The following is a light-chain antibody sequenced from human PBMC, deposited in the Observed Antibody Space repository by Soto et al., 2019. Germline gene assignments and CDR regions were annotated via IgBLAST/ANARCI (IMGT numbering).Light chain of an antibody. CDR2: HVS. CDR3: SSYTSSTTYV. J-gene: IGLJ1*01. Sequence: QSALTQPASVSGSPGQSITISCTGSSSDIGAYNYDSWYQQHPDKAPKLMIYHVSNRPSGISSRFSGSKSGNTASLTISGLQAEDEADYYCSSYTSSTTYVFGTGTKLTVL. V-gene: IGLV2-14*01. CDR1: SSDIGAYNY.